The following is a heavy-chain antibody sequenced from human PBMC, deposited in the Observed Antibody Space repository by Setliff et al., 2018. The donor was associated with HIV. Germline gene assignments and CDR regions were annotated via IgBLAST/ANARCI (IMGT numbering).Heavy chain of an antibody. CDR2: IHYSGSS. V-gene: IGHV4-59*01. CDR1: GGSISGSN. J-gene: IGHJ6*03. CDR3: ARLQAWQLGRRGGYYYYMDV. D-gene: IGHD1-26*01. Sequence: PSETLSLTCTVSGGSISGSNWGWVRKPPEKRLELIGFIHYSGSSDYTHTLTSRITISVDISRNHFYLVLSSVTAADTAVYYCARLQAWQLGRRGGYYYYMDVWGKGTTVTVSS.